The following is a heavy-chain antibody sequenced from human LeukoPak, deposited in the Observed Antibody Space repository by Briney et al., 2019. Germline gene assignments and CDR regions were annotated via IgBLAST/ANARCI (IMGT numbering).Heavy chain of an antibody. CDR1: GYGFTSYW. CDR3: ARTPQDSSGWYDYYYGMDA. V-gene: IGHV5-51*01. D-gene: IGHD6-19*01. Sequence: GESLKISCKGSGYGFTSYWIGWVRQMPGKGLEWMGIIYPGDSDTRYSPSFQGQVTISADKSISTAYLQWSSLKASDTAMYYCARTPQDSSGWYDYYYGMDAWGQGTTVTVSS. CDR2: IYPGDSDT. J-gene: IGHJ6*02.